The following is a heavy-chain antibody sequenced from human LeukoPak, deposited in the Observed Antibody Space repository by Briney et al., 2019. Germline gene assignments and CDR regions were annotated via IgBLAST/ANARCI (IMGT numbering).Heavy chain of an antibody. V-gene: IGHV3-33*01. D-gene: IGHD6-13*01. J-gene: IGHJ4*02. Sequence: PGGSLRLSCAASGFTFSSYGMHWVRQASGKGLEWVAVIWYDGSNKYYADSVKGRFTISRDNSKNTLYLQMNSLRAEDTAVYYCARGSIAAAGRPMDWGQGTLVTVSS. CDR1: GFTFSSYG. CDR2: IWYDGSNK. CDR3: ARGSIAAAGRPMD.